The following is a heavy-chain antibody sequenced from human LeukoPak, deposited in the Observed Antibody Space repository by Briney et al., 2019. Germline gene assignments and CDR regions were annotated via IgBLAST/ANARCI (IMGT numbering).Heavy chain of an antibody. CDR2: IYSGGST. Sequence: AGGSLRLSCGASGFTVSTNYMSWVRQAPGKGLEWVSIIYSGGSTYYADSVKGRFTISRDNSKNTLFLVMNNLRDDDSAIYYCAKENTGSYPSYWDSWGQGTPVTVSS. J-gene: IGHJ4*02. CDR3: AKENTGSYPSYWDS. V-gene: IGHV3-66*01. CDR1: GFTVSTNY. D-gene: IGHD1-26*01.